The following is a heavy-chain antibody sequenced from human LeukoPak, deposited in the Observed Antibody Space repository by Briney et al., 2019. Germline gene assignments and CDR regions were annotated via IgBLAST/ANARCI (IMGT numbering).Heavy chain of an antibody. CDR3: ARVLYGSGSYYNVYRRPNWFDP. CDR1: GGSISSGDYY. J-gene: IGHJ5*02. V-gene: IGHV4-30-4*01. CDR2: IYYSGST. Sequence: SQTLSLTCTVSGGSISSGDYYWSWIRQPPGKGLEWIGYIYYSGSTYYNPSLKSRVTISVDTSKNQFSLKLSSVTAADTAVYYCARVLYGSGSYYNVYRRPNWFDPWGQGTLVTVSS. D-gene: IGHD3-10*01.